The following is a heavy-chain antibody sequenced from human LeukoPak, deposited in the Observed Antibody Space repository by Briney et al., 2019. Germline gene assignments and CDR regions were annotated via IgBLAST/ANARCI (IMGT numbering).Heavy chain of an antibody. D-gene: IGHD2-15*01. V-gene: IGHV3-23*01. CDR3: ARSLRSPRYCIDDTCYFDY. Sequence: PGGSLRLSCAASGFTFDDYGMSWVRQAPGKGLEWVSGISGLGDNTYYVDSVKGRFTISRDNAKNTQYLQINSLRVEDTAVYYCARSLRSPRYCIDDTCYFDYWGQGTLVTVSS. J-gene: IGHJ4*02. CDR2: ISGLGDNT. CDR1: GFTFDDYG.